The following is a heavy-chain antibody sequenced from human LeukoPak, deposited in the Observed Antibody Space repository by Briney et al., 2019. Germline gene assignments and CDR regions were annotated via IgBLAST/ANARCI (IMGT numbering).Heavy chain of an antibody. CDR3: ARDVITIFGVVIPDHNWFDP. J-gene: IGHJ5*02. CDR1: GYTFTSYG. CDR2: VGAYNGNT. V-gene: IGHV1-18*01. D-gene: IGHD3-3*01. Sequence: GASVKVSCKASGYTFTSYGISWVRQAHGQGLEWMGWVGAYNGNTNYAQKLQGRVTMTTDTSTGTAYMELRSLRSDDTAVYYCARDVITIFGVVIPDHNWFDPWGQGTLVTVSS.